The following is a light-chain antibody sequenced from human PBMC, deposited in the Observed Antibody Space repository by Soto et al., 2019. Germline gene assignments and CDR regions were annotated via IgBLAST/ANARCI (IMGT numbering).Light chain of an antibody. CDR1: QSVNPKY. CDR3: QQYGSSFT. Sequence: EMGLALSAGTLSLYKGERATLSCRASQSVNPKYLAWYQMKPGQAPRLLIYGSSIRAAGIPDRVSGGGSGTDFTLAISSLEPEDFAVYYCQQYGSSFTFGQGTRLEIK. CDR2: GSS. J-gene: IGKJ5*01. V-gene: IGKV3-20*01.